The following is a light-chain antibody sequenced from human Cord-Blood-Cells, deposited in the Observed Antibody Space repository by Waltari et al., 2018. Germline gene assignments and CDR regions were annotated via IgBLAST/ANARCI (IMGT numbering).Light chain of an antibody. J-gene: IGLJ2*01. Sequence: QSALTQPASVSGSPGQSITISCTGTNSDVGGYNYVSWYQQHPGKAPKLMIYDVSNRPSGGSNRFSGSQSGNTASLTISGLQAEDDADYYCSSYTSSSTLVFGGGTKLTVL. CDR3: SSYTSSSTLV. CDR1: NSDVGGYNY. V-gene: IGLV2-14*01. CDR2: DVS.